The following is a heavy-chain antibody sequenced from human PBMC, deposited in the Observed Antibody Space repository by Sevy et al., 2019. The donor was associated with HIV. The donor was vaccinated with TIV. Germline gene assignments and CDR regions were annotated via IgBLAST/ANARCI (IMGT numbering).Heavy chain of an antibody. CDR1: GLIFSDYY. D-gene: IGHD3-10*01. J-gene: IGHJ4*02. CDR3: TRLGFYSNYYFDY. CDR2: ISGSGNTI. V-gene: IGHV3-11*01. Sequence: GGSLRLSCAASGLIFSDYYMSWIRQAPGKGLEWVSYISGSGNTIYYADSGKGRFTISRDNAKNSLYLQMNTLRAEDTAVYYCTRLGFYSNYYFDYWGQGTLVTVSS.